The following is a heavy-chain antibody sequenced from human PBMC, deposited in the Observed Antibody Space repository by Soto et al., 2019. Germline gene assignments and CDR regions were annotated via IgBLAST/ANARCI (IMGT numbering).Heavy chain of an antibody. Sequence: SDTLSLTCTVSGPSISGYYWSWIRQPPGNGLEWIGYMYNTGSTVYNPSFKSRVTISVDTSKNQFSLKLNSVTAADTAVYYCARDLWGYCGTDCYPLDVWGQGTTVT. CDR2: MYNTGST. J-gene: IGHJ6*02. V-gene: IGHV4-59*01. D-gene: IGHD2-21*02. CDR1: GPSISGYY. CDR3: ARDLWGYCGTDCYPLDV.